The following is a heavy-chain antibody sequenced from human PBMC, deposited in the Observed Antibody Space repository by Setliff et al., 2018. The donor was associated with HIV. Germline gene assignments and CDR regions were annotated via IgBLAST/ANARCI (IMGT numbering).Heavy chain of an antibody. V-gene: IGHV3-15*01. J-gene: IGHJ4*02. Sequence: PGGSLRLSCAASGFFFKNAWMSWVRQAPGKGLEWIGRIKSEADGGTEESAAFLKGRFTISRDDSKNTLYLQMDSLKTEDTAVYYCTTKQNWGQGTLVTVSS. CDR1: GFFFKNAW. D-gene: IGHD6-13*01. CDR2: IKSEADGGTE. CDR3: TTKQN.